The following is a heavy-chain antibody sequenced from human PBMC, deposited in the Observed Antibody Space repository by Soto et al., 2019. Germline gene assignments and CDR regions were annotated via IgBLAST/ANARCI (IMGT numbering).Heavy chain of an antibody. CDR1: GFTFSSYA. Sequence: GGSLRLSCAASGFTFSSYAMSWVRQAPGKGLEWVSAISGSGGSTYYADSVKGRFTISRDNSKNTLYLQMNSLRAEDTAVYYCAKAHTLLPGYSGYDYNYWGQGTLVTVSS. CDR3: AKAHTLLPGYSGYDYNY. CDR2: ISGSGGST. V-gene: IGHV3-23*01. J-gene: IGHJ4*02. D-gene: IGHD5-12*01.